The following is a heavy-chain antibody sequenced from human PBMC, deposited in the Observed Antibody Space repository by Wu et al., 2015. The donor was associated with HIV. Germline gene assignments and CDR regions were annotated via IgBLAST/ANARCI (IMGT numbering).Heavy chain of an antibody. Sequence: QVQLVQSGAEVKKPGASVKVSCKASGYTFTGYYMHWVRQAPGQGLEWMGWINPNSGGTNYAQKFQGRVTMTRDTSISTAYMELSRLRSDDTAVYYCARSADYYGSGSYRYYYGMDVWGQGDHGSPSP. J-gene: IGHJ6*02. D-gene: IGHD3-10*01. CDR3: ARSADYYGSGSYRYYYGMDV. V-gene: IGHV1-2*02. CDR1: GYTFTGYY. CDR2: INPNSGGT.